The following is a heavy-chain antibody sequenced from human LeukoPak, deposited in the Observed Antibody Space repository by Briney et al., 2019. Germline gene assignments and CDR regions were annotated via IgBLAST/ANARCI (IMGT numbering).Heavy chain of an antibody. CDR3: ARDTGGSDFDY. D-gene: IGHD2-8*02. V-gene: IGHV3-33*01. CDR1: GFTFSSYG. CDR2: IWYDGSNK. J-gene: IGHJ4*02. Sequence: GSLRLSCAASGFTFSSYGMHWVRQAPGKGLEWVAVIWYDGSNKYYADSVKGRFTISRDNSKNTLYLQMNSLRAEDTAVYYCARDTGGSDFDYWGQGTLVTVSS.